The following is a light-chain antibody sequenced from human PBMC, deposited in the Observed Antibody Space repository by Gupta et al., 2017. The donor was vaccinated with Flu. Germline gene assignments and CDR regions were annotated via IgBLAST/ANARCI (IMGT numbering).Light chain of an antibody. CDR1: QSINVY. CDR3: LQYDRSPPT. Sequence: PSYLSASVGDRVTITCRASQSINVYLAWYQSKPGQAPKLLISDASPWHAGVPARFSGSGSGTDFTLTIRSLQSEDFATYYCLQYDRSPPTFGQGTKVYIK. V-gene: IGKV1-27*01. CDR2: DAS. J-gene: IGKJ1*01.